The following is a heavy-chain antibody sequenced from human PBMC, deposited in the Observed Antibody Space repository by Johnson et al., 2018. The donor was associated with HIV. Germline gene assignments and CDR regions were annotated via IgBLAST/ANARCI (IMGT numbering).Heavy chain of an antibody. CDR3: AKEKKRYSSSSIFAFDI. J-gene: IGHJ3*02. D-gene: IGHD6-6*01. CDR1: GFTFDDYA. CDR2: ISWNSGSI. V-gene: IGHV3-9*01. Sequence: EVQLVESGGVVVQPGGSLRLSCAASGFTFDDYAMHWVRQAPGKGLEWVSGISWNSGSIGYADSVKGRFTISRDNAKNSLYLQMNSLRAEETALYYCAKEKKRYSSSSIFAFDIWGQGTMVTVSS.